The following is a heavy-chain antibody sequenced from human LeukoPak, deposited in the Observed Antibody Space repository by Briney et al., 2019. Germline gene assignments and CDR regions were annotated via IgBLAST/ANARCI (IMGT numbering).Heavy chain of an antibody. V-gene: IGHV1-2*02. CDR3: ACHRGYYGSGSYLAFDI. D-gene: IGHD3-10*01. J-gene: IGHJ3*02. CDR1: GYTFTGYY. CDR2: INPNSGGT. Sequence: GASVKVSCKASGYTFTGYYMHWVRQAPGQGLEWMGWINPNSGGTNYAQKFQGRVTMTRDTSISTAYMELSRLRSDDTAVYYCACHRGYYGSGSYLAFDIWGQGTMVTVSS.